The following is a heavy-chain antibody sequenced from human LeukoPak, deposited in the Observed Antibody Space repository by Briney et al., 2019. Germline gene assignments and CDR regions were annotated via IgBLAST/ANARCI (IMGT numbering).Heavy chain of an antibody. CDR1: GYTFTSYD. CDR2: MNPNSGNT. Sequence: ASVKVSFKASGYTFTSYDINWVRQATGQGLEWMGWMNPNSGNTGYAQKFQGRVTMTRNTSISTAYMELSSLRSEDTAVYYCARGQITMIVVTPTRRHNWFDPWGQGTLVTVSS. D-gene: IGHD3-22*01. CDR3: ARGQITMIVVTPTRRHNWFDP. V-gene: IGHV1-8*01. J-gene: IGHJ5*02.